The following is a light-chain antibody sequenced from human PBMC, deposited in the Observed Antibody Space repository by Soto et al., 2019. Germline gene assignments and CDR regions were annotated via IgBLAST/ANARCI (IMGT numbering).Light chain of an antibody. Sequence: QSVLTQPPSVSGAPGQRVTISCTGSSSNIGAGYDVHWYQQLPGTAPKLLIYGNSNRPSGVPDRISGSKSGTSASLAISGLQAEDEADYSCQSFDSSLSGRVFGGGTKLTVL. J-gene: IGLJ2*01. CDR1: SSNIGAGYD. V-gene: IGLV1-40*01. CDR2: GNS. CDR3: QSFDSSLSGRV.